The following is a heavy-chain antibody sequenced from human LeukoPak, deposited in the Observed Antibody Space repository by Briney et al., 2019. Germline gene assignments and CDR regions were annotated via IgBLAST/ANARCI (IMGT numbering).Heavy chain of an antibody. J-gene: IGHJ4*02. CDR1: GFTFSSYA. CDR3: ARHSGSYYGKYYFDY. CDR2: ISGSGGST. Sequence: PGGALRLSCAASGFTFSSYAMSWVRQAPGRGLEWGSAISGSGGSTYYADSVKSRFTISRDNSKNTLYLKMNSLRAEDTAVYYCARHSGSYYGKYYFDYWGQGTLVTVSS. V-gene: IGHV3-23*01. D-gene: IGHD1-26*01.